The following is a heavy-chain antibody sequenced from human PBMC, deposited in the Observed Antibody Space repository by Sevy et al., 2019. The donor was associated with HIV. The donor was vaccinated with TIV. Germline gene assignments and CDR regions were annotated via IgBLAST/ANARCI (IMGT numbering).Heavy chain of an antibody. CDR3: VKEGGGEGGDH. D-gene: IGHD2-21*01. CDR2: IQYDGSNK. Sequence: GSLRLSCAASGFSFSSYGMHWVRQAPGKGLEWMSYIQYDGSNKDYADSVKGQFTISRDNSKNTLYLQMNSLRVEDTAVFYCVKEGGGEGGDHWGQGTLVTGSS. V-gene: IGHV3-30*02. J-gene: IGHJ4*02. CDR1: GFSFSSYG.